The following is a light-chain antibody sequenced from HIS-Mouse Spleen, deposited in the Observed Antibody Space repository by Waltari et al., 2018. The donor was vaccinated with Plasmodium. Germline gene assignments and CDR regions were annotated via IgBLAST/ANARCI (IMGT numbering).Light chain of an antibody. CDR2: TDI. CDR3: YSAADNNLV. J-gene: IGLJ2*01. Sequence: SYELTQPSSVSVSPGQTARITFSGDVLAQTYSRWFQQKPGQAPVLVIYTDIGRPSGIPERFSGSSSGTTVTLTISGAQVEDEADYYCYSAADNNLVFGGGTKLTVL. V-gene: IGLV3-27*01. CDR1: VLAQTY.